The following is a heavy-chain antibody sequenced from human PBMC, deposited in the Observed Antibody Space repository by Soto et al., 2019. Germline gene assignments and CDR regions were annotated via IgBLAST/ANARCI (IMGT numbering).Heavy chain of an antibody. CDR1: GGTFSSYT. V-gene: IGHV1-69*08. D-gene: IGHD6-13*01. CDR3: ARDSRAAAGSAWFDP. J-gene: IGHJ5*02. CDR2: IIPILGIA. Sequence: QVQLVQSGAEVKKPGSSVKVSCKASGGTFSSYTISWVRQAPGQGLEWMGRIIPILGIANYAQKFQGRVTITADKAXXTAYMELSSLRSEDTAVYYCARDSRAAAGSAWFDPWGQGTLVTVSS.